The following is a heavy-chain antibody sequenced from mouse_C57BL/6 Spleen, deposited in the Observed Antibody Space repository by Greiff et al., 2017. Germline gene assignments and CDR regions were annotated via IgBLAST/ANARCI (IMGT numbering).Heavy chain of an antibody. CDR3: ARLSDGY. J-gene: IGHJ2*01. CDR2: IYPSDSET. Sequence: QVQLQQPGAELVRPGSSVKLSCKASGYTFTSYWMDWVKQRPGQGLEWIGNIYPSDSETHYNQKFKDKATMTVDTSSSTAYMQLSSLTSEDSAVYYCARLSDGYWGQGTTLTVSS. V-gene: IGHV1-61*01. CDR1: GYTFTSYW. D-gene: IGHD2-3*01.